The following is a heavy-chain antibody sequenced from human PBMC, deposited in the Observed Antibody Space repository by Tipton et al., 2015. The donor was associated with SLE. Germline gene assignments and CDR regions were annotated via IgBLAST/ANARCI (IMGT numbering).Heavy chain of an antibody. V-gene: IGHV4-59*08. CDR1: GGSISSHY. CDR2: IYYSGTT. Sequence: LRLSCTVSGGSISSHYWSWIRQPPGKGLEWIGYIYYSGTTNYNPSLKSRVTISVDTSKNQFSLKLSSVTAADTAVYYCARGNDILTGYIYWGQGTLVTVSS. CDR3: ARGNDILTGYIY. D-gene: IGHD3-9*01. J-gene: IGHJ4*02.